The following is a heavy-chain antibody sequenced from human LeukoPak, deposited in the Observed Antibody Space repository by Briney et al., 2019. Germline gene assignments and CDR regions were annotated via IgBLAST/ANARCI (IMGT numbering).Heavy chain of an antibody. V-gene: IGHV1-2*02. J-gene: IGHJ4*02. CDR1: GYTITAYY. CDR3: ARTLMQFDY. Sequence: GASVKVSCKASGYTITAYYMHWVRQAPGQGLEWMGWINPKSGGTKYAQKFQGRVTMTRDTSISTTYMELTSLRSDDTAVYYCARTLMQFDYWGQGTLVTVSS. CDR2: INPKSGGT.